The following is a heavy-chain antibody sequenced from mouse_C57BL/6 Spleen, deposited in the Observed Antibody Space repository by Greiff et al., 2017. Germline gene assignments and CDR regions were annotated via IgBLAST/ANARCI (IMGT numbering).Heavy chain of an antibody. Sequence: VQLQQSGAELAKPGASVKLSCKASGYTFTSYWMHWVKQRPGQGLEWIGYINPSSGYTTYNQKFKDKATLTADKSSSTASMQLSSLTYEDSAVYYCAKSPYYGSSYEYYAMDYWGQGTSVTVSS. CDR3: AKSPYYGSSYEYYAMDY. CDR2: INPSSGYT. D-gene: IGHD1-1*01. V-gene: IGHV1-7*01. J-gene: IGHJ4*01. CDR1: GYTFTSYW.